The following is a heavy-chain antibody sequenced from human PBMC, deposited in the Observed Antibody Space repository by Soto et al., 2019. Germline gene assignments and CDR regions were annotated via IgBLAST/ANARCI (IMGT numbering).Heavy chain of an antibody. V-gene: IGHV3-33*01. J-gene: IGHJ6*03. CDR2: IWYDGSNK. CDR1: GFTFSSYG. CDR3: ARDGAVTTYYMDV. D-gene: IGHD4-17*01. Sequence: PGGSLRLSCAASGFTFSSYGMHWVRQAPGKGLEWVAVIWYDGSNKYYADSVKGRFTISRDNSKNTLYLQMNSLRAEDTAAYYCARDGAVTTYYMDVWGKGTTVTVSS.